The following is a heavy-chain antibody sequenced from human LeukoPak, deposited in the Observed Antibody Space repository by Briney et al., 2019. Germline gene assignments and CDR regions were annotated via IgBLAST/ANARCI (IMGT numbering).Heavy chain of an antibody. V-gene: IGHV3-33*01. CDR2: IWNDGSKK. D-gene: IGHD3-16*01. J-gene: IGHJ4*02. Sequence: LRLSGAARGVRNGSSALHWPRRAKKKGLEWVAVIWNDGSKKFYAESVKGRFTVSRDNSQNTLYLQMNRLRAEDTAVYYCGRDSLGGDYWGQGTLVTVSS. CDR1: GVRNGSSA. CDR3: GRDSLGGDY.